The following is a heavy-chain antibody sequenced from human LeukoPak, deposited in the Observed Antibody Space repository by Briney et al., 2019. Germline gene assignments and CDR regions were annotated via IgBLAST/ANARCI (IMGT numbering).Heavy chain of an antibody. Sequence: SQTLSLTCAISGDSVSSNSAAWNRIRQSPSRGLEWLGRTYYRSKWYNDYAVSVKSRITINPDTSKNQFSLQLNSVTPEDTAVYYCARTSRDGYTRASYYYMDVWGKGTTVTVSS. J-gene: IGHJ6*03. CDR3: ARTSRDGYTRASYYYMDV. CDR1: GDSVSSNSAA. D-gene: IGHD5-24*01. V-gene: IGHV6-1*01. CDR2: TYYRSKWYN.